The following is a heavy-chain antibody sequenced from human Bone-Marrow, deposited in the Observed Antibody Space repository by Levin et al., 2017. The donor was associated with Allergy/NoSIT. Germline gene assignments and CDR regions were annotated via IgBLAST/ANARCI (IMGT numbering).Heavy chain of an antibody. CDR2: ISYDGSNK. CDR3: AKNEGGYDSEIDY. V-gene: IGHV3-30*18. Sequence: SCAASGFTFSSYGMHWVRQAPGKGLEWVAVISYDGSNKYYADSVKGRFTISRDNSKNTLYLQMNSLRAEDTAVYYCAKNEGGYDSEIDYWGQGTLVTVSS. CDR1: GFTFSSYG. J-gene: IGHJ4*02. D-gene: IGHD5-12*01.